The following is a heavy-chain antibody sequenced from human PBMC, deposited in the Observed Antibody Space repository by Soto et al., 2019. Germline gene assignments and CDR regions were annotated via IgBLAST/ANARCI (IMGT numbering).Heavy chain of an antibody. V-gene: IGHV3-23*01. CDR3: AKNGIKVGTSCQY. Sequence: EVQLLESGGGLVQPGGSLRLSCAASGFTFSSYAMSWVRQAPGKGLEWVSAISGSGGSTYYADSVKGRFTISRDNSKNTLYLQINSLRAEDTAVYYCAKNGIKVGTSCQYWGQGTLVTVSS. CDR1: GFTFSSYA. D-gene: IGHD2-2*01. CDR2: ISGSGGST. J-gene: IGHJ4*02.